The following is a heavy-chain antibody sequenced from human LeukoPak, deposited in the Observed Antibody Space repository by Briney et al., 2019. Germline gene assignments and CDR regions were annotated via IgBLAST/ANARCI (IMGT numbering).Heavy chain of an antibody. CDR3: AKGSTTFDY. CDR1: GFTFSYYG. CDR2: IWSDGGNK. Sequence: SGGSLRLSCVASGFTFSYYGMHWVRQAPGKGLEWVAVIWSDGGNKFYRDSVKGRFTISRDNSKNTLYLQMNSLSAEDTAVYYCAKGSTTFDYWGQGTLVTVSS. J-gene: IGHJ4*02. V-gene: IGHV3-33*06. D-gene: IGHD2/OR15-2a*01.